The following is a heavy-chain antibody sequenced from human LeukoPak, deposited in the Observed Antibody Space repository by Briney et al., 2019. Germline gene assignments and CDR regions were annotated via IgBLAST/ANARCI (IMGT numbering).Heavy chain of an antibody. CDR3: ARRVYGDNQNPYFDY. V-gene: IGHV4-39*01. CDR2: IYYSGST. J-gene: IGHJ4*02. Sequence: PSETLSLTCTVSGGSISSSSYYWGWLRQPPGKGLEWIGSIYYSGSTYYNPSLKSRVTISVDTSKNQFSLKLSSVTAADTALYYCARRVYGDNQNPYFDYWGQGTLVTVSS. D-gene: IGHD5/OR15-5a*01. CDR1: GGSISSSSYY.